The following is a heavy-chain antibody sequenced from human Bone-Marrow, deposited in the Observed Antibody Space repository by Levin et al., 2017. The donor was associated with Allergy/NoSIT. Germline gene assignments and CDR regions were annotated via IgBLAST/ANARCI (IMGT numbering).Heavy chain of an antibody. Sequence: SETLSLTCDVSGASISSSNYSWSWIRQPPGKDLEWIGYIYDDWNTYYNPTLRSRVTLSVDRSKNQFSLKLSSVTAADTAIYYVARGGGSMVRGVVSTPYYFDYWGQGTLVTVSP. CDR1: GASISSSNYS. CDR3: ARGGGSMVRGVVSTPYYFDY. D-gene: IGHD3-10*01. J-gene: IGHJ4*02. CDR2: IYDDWNT. V-gene: IGHV4-30-2*01.